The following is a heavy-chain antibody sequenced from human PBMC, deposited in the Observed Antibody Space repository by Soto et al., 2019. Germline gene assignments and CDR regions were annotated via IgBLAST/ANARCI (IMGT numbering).Heavy chain of an antibody. J-gene: IGHJ6*02. CDR3: ARGPSRRYYYYYGMDV. CDR1: GGSFSGYY. D-gene: IGHD6-13*01. V-gene: IGHV4-34*01. CDR2: INHSGST. Sequence: QVQLQQWGAGLLKPSETLSLTCAVYGGSFSGYYWSWIRQPPGKGLEWIGEINHSGSTNYNPSLKSRVTISVDTSKNQFSLKLSSVTAADTAVYYCARGPSRRYYYYYGMDVWGQGTTVTVSS.